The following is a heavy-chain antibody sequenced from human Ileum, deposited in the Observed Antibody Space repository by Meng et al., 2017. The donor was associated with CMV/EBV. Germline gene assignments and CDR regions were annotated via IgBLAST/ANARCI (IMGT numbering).Heavy chain of an antibody. CDR1: GFTFNNYH. CDR3: AKNRVVFGVARRYHGMDV. V-gene: IGHV3-33*06. CDR2: IWYDGSKT. J-gene: IGHJ6*02. Sequence: GESLKISCAASGFTFNNYHMNWVRQAPGKGLEFVALIWYDGSKTYYADSVKGRFTLSRDNSKDTSFLQMNSLRVEDTAVYYCAKNRVVFGVARRYHGMDVWGPGSVVTVAS. D-gene: IGHD3-3*01.